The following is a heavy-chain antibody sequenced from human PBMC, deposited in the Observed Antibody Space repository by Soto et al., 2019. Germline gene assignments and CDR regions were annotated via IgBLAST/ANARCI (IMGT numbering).Heavy chain of an antibody. J-gene: IGHJ3*02. CDR2: IIPIFGTA. CDR3: ARVYYYDSSGYDAFDI. Sequence: GASVKVSCKACGGTFSSYASSWVRQAPGQGLEWMGGIIPIFGTANYAQKFQGRVTITADESTSTAYMELSSLRSEDTAVYYCARVYYYDSSGYDAFDIWSQRTMVTVSS. V-gene: IGHV1-69*13. D-gene: IGHD3-22*01. CDR1: GGTFSSYA.